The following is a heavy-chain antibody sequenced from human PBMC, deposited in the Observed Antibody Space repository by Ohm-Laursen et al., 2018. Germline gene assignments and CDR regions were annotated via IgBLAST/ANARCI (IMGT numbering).Heavy chain of an antibody. CDR3: ARVSSASFDC. CDR2: IKQDGTEK. CDR1: GFTFNNHW. Sequence: SLRLSCSASGFTFNNHWMSWVRQAPGKGLEWVDNIKQDGTEKHYVDSVKGRFTISKDKGRNSLYLQMKNLRAVDTSVYYCARVSSASFDCWGQGTLVTVSS. J-gene: IGHJ4*02. V-gene: IGHV3-7*01. D-gene: IGHD2-15*01.